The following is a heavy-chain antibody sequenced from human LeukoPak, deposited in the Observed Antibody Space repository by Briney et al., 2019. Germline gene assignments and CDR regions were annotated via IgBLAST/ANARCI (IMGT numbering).Heavy chain of an antibody. D-gene: IGHD3-16*01. Sequence: GGSLRLSCAASGFTFSNFWMTWVRQAPGKGLEWVANIKHDGSQTYYVDSVKGRFTISRDNAKNSLYLQMNSLRAEDTAVYYCARDARGAFDIWGQGTMVTVSS. V-gene: IGHV3-7*05. J-gene: IGHJ3*02. CDR1: GFTFSNFW. CDR2: IKHDGSQT. CDR3: ARDARGAFDI.